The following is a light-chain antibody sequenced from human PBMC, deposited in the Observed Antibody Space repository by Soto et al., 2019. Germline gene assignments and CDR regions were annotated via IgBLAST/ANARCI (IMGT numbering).Light chain of an antibody. V-gene: IGKV3-15*01. CDR1: QSVSSY. J-gene: IGKJ1*01. Sequence: EKVMTQSPATLSMSPGERATLSCRASQSVSSYLAWYQQKPGQAPRLLIYGASTRATGIPARFSGSGSGTEFTLTISSLQSEDFAVYYCQQYNNWPSWTFGQGTKWIS. CDR2: GAS. CDR3: QQYNNWPSWT.